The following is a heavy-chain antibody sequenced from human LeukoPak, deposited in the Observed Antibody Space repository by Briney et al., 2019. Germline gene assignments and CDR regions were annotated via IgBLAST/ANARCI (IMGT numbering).Heavy chain of an antibody. V-gene: IGHV4-34*01. CDR1: GGSFSGYY. Sequence: SETLSLTCAVYGGSFSGYYWSWIRQPPGKGLEWIGEINHSGSTNYNPSLKSRVTISVDTSKDQFSLKLSSVTAADTAVYYCARLRIVGATTIDYWGQGTLVTVSS. D-gene: IGHD1-26*01. CDR3: ARLRIVGATTIDY. CDR2: INHSGST. J-gene: IGHJ4*02.